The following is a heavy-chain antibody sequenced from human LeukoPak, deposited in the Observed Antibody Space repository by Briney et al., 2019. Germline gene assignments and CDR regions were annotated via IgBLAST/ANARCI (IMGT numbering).Heavy chain of an antibody. D-gene: IGHD6-19*01. Sequence: PSETLSLTCAVYGGSFSGYYWSWIRQPPGKGLEWIGEINHSGSTNYNPSLKSRVTISVDTSRNQFSLKLSSVTAADTAVYYCAREGTGYSSGWVDFWGQGTLVTVSS. J-gene: IGHJ5*01. CDR3: AREGTGYSSGWVDF. CDR2: INHSGST. V-gene: IGHV4-34*01. CDR1: GGSFSGYY.